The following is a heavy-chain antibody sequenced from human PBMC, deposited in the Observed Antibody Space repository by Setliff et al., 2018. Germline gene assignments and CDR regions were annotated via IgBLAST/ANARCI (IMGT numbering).Heavy chain of an antibody. CDR1: GFTFSGYS. V-gene: IGHV3-48*04. CDR3: AEGGDSSSWYGFSYYYYMDV. Sequence: GGSLRLSCAASGFTFSGYSMNWVRQAPGKGLEWVSYISGSSHIISYADSVKGRFTISRDNAKNSLYLQMNSLRTEDTALYYCAEGGDSSSWYGFSYYYYMDVWGKGTTVTVSS. J-gene: IGHJ6*03. CDR2: ISGSSHII. D-gene: IGHD6-13*01.